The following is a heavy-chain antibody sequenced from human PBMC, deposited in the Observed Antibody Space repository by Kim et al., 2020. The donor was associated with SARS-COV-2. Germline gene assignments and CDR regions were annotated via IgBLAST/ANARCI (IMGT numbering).Heavy chain of an antibody. CDR3: ARGYGSSSLSWFDP. V-gene: IGHV4-59*09. J-gene: IGHJ5*02. Sequence: NPSVKSRVTISIDMSKNQFSLQLRSVTAADAAVYYCARGYGSSSLSWFDPWGQGTLVTVSS. D-gene: IGHD6-6*01.